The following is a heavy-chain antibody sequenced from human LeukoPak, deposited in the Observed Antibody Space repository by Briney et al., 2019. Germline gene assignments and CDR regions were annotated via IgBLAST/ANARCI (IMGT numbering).Heavy chain of an antibody. D-gene: IGHD1-26*01. Sequence: PSETLSLTCTVSSGSIRSYYWGWVRQPPGKGLEWIGRIYTTGTTQYNPSLKSRVTMSVDTSTNQFSLNLRSMTVADTAVYYCGRQGYTASYYFFDSCVQGTLVAVS. CDR2: IYTTGTT. J-gene: IGHJ5*01. V-gene: IGHV4-4*07. CDR3: GRQGYTASYYFFDS. CDR1: SGSIRSYY.